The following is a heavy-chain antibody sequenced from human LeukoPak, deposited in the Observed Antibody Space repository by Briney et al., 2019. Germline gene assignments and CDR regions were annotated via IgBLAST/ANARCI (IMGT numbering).Heavy chain of an antibody. Sequence: ASVKVSCKASGGTFSSYAISWVRQAPGQGLEWMGRIIPILGIANYAQKFQGRVTITADKSTSTAYMELSSLRSEDTAVYYCARMGATTSAFDIWGQGTMVTVSS. CDR2: IIPILGIA. D-gene: IGHD1-26*01. V-gene: IGHV1-69*04. J-gene: IGHJ3*02. CDR3: ARMGATTSAFDI. CDR1: GGTFSSYA.